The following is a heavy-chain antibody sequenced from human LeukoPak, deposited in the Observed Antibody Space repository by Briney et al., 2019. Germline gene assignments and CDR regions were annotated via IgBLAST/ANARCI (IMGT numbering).Heavy chain of an antibody. CDR3: ARPYCSSTSCYTGWFDP. V-gene: IGHV3-48*03. CDR1: GFTFSSYE. D-gene: IGHD2-2*02. CDR2: ISSGGSII. Sequence: GGSLRLSCAASGFTFSSYEMDWVRQAPGKGLEWVSYISSGGSIIYYADSVKGRFTISRDNAKNSLSLQMNSLRAEDTAGYYCARPYCSSTSCYTGWFDPWGQGTLVTVSS. J-gene: IGHJ5*02.